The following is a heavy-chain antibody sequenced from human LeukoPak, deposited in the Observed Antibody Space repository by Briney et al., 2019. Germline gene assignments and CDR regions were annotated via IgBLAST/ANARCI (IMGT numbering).Heavy chain of an antibody. V-gene: IGHV3-53*01. Sequence: GGPLRLSCTVSGFTVSTNSMSWVRQAPGKGLEWVSFIYSDNTYYSDSVKGRFTISRDNSKNTLYLQMNSLRAEDTAVYYCARRAGAYSRPYDHWGQGTLVTVSS. CDR2: IYSDNT. CDR1: GFTVSTNS. D-gene: IGHD4/OR15-4a*01. J-gene: IGHJ4*02. CDR3: ARRAGAYSRPYDH.